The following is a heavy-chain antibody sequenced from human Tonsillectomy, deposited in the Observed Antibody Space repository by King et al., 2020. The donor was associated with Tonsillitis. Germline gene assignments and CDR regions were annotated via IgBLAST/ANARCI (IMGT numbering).Heavy chain of an antibody. V-gene: IGHV4-59*01. CDR2: IYYSGST. J-gene: IGHJ6*02. Sequence: QLQESGPGLVKPSETLSLTCTVSGGSISSYYWSWIRQPPGKGLEWIGYIYYSGSTNYNPSLKSRVTISVDTSKNQFSLELSSVTAADTAVYYCARRSQSVYYYYYGMDVWGQGTTVTVSS. CDR3: ARRSQSVYYYYYGMDV. D-gene: IGHD1-26*01. CDR1: GGSISSYY.